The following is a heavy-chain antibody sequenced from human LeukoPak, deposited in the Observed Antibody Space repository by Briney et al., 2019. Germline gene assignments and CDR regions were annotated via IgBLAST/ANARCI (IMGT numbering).Heavy chain of an antibody. V-gene: IGHV4-34*01. D-gene: IGHD1-1*01. J-gene: IGHJ4*03. CDR3: ARCPTISETGYFDY. CDR1: GGSFSAYY. CDR2: VNHRGDT. Sequence: PSETLSLTSAVYGGSFSAYYWSWIRQSPGKGLQWIAEVNHRGDTNYNPSVKGRVTISVDTSKNQFSLQVTSLTAADTAVYYCARCPTISETGYFDYWGQGTVVTVSS.